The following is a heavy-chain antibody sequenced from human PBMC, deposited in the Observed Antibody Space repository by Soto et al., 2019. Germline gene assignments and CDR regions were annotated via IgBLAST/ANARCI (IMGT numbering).Heavy chain of an antibody. D-gene: IGHD2-2*01. CDR2: ISYDGCNK. V-gene: IGHV3-30*03. Sequence: PGGSLRLSCAASGFTFSSYGMHWGRQAPGKGLEWVAVISYDGCNKYYADSVKGRFTTSRDNSKNTLYLQMNSLKTEDTAVYYCTTADCSTTCYAVDYWGQGTLVTVSS. J-gene: IGHJ4*02. CDR1: GFTFSSYG. CDR3: TTADCSTTCYAVDY.